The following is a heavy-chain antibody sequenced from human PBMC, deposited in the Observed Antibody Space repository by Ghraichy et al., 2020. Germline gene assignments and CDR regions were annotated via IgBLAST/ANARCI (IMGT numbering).Heavy chain of an antibody. V-gene: IGHV3-20*01. Sequence: GGSLRLSCAASGFTFDDYGMSWVRQAPGKGLEWVSGINWNGGSTGYADSVKGRFTISRDNAKNSLYLQMNSLRAEDTALSHCARGGYSSSWDFLDYWGQGTLVTVSS. J-gene: IGHJ4*02. CDR3: ARGGYSSSWDFLDY. D-gene: IGHD6-13*01. CDR1: GFTFDDYG. CDR2: INWNGGST.